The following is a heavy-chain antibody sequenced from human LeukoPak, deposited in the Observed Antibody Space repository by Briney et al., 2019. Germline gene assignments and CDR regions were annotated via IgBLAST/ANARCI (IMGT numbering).Heavy chain of an antibody. D-gene: IGHD2-8*01. CDR2: IWYDGSNK. Sequence: PGGSLRLSCAASGFTFSRFGMHWVRQAPGKGLDWVAVIWYDGSNKQYADSVKGRFTISRDNSKNTLYLQMNSLRAEDTAVYYCARERVEDCSKGVCYWLCDDWGQGALVTVSS. J-gene: IGHJ4*02. V-gene: IGHV3-33*08. CDR3: ARERVEDCSKGVCYWLCDD. CDR1: GFTFSRFG.